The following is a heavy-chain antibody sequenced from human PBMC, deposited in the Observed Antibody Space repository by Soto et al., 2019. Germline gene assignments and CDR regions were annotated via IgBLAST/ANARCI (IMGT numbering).Heavy chain of an antibody. V-gene: IGHV1-46*01. CDR3: ARGGHVVVVTAALDY. J-gene: IGHJ4*02. Sequence: QVQLMQSGAEVKKPGASVKVSCKASGDTFTEYYIHWVRQAPGQGLEWMGTVNPSGGHTTYAQHFLGRVNVTRDTSTSTLCMERTSLTSEDTAVYYCARGGHVVVVTAALDYWGQGTLVTVSS. D-gene: IGHD2-21*02. CDR2: VNPSGGHT. CDR1: GDTFTEYY.